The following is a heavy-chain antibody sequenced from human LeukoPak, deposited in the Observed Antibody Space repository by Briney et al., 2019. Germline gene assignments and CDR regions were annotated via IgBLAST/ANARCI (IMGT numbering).Heavy chain of an antibody. V-gene: IGHV4-38-2*01. CDR1: GYSISSGYY. Sequence: PSETLSLTCAVSGYSISSGYYWGWIRQPPGKGLEWIGSIYHSGSTYYNPSLKSRVTISVDTSKNQFSLKLSSVTAADTAVYYCARGLVVVDYFVDYYYMDVWGKGTTVTVSS. J-gene: IGHJ6*03. CDR3: ARGLVVVDYFVDYYYMDV. CDR2: IYHSGST. D-gene: IGHD2-2*01.